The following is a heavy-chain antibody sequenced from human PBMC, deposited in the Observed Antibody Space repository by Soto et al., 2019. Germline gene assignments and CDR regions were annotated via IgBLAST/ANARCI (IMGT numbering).Heavy chain of an antibody. Sequence: EVQLVESGGGLVQPGGSLRLSCAASGFTFSSYSMNWVRQAPGKGLERVSYISSSSSTIYYADSVKGRFTISRDNAKNSLYSQMNSLRDEYTAVYYCAREGGNLNWFDPWGQGTLVTFSS. CDR1: GFTFSSYS. D-gene: IGHD4-4*01. CDR3: AREGGNLNWFDP. V-gene: IGHV3-48*02. CDR2: ISSSSSTI. J-gene: IGHJ5*02.